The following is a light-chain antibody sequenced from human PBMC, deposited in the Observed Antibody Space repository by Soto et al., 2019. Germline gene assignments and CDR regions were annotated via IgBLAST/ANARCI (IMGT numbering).Light chain of an antibody. V-gene: IGLV2-14*01. Sequence: QSALTQPASVSGSPGQSITISCTGTSSDVGGYNYVSWYQQHPGKAPTLMIYDVSNRPSGVSNRFSGSKSGNTASLTISGLQAEDEADYYCSSYTSSSTSFYVFGTGTKLTVL. CDR3: SSYTSSSTSFYV. CDR2: DVS. CDR1: SSDVGGYNY. J-gene: IGLJ1*01.